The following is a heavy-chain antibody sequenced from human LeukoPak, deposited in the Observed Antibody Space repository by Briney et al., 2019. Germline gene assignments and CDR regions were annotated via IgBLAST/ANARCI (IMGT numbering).Heavy chain of an antibody. J-gene: IGHJ4*02. CDR2: TNEHGTIV. Sequence: GGSLRLSCAASGFSFSNYWFHWVCQAPGEGLVWVSRTNEHGTIVTYADSVKGRFTISRDNAKNTLYLQMNSLRTEDSALYYCVVDLSGSADYWGQGTLVTVSS. D-gene: IGHD3-10*01. V-gene: IGHV3-74*01. CDR3: VVDLSGSADY. CDR1: GFSFSNYW.